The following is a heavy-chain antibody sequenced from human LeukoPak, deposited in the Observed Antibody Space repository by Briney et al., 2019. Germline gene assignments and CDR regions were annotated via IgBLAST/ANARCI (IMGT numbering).Heavy chain of an antibody. CDR2: IYYSGST. CDR1: GGSISSSSYY. V-gene: IGHV4-39*01. CDR3: ARFLGYCSGGSCWSNWFDP. J-gene: IGHJ5*02. D-gene: IGHD2-15*01. Sequence: SETLSLTCTVSGGSISSSSYYWGWIRQPPGKGLEWIGSIYYSGSTYYNPSLMSRVTISVDTSKNQFSLKLSSVTAADTAVYYCARFLGYCSGGSCWSNWFDPWGQGTLVTVSS.